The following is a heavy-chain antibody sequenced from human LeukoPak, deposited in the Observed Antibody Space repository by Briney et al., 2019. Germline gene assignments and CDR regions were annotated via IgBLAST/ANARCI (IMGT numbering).Heavy chain of an antibody. CDR3: AKELTRGSSWYEDY. CDR2: ISYDGSKK. CDR1: GFTFSSYG. V-gene: IGHV3-30*18. D-gene: IGHD6-13*01. J-gene: IGHJ4*02. Sequence: WGSLRLSCAASGFTFSSYGMHWVRQAPGKGLEWVAIISYDGSKKYYGDSVKGRFTISRDNSKNTLYLQMNSLRAEDTAVYYCAKELTRGSSWYEDYWGKGTMVTVSS.